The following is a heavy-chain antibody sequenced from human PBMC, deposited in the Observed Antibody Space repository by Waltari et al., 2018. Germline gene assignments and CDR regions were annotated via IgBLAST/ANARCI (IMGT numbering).Heavy chain of an antibody. D-gene: IGHD6-13*01. V-gene: IGHV4-59*01. CDR3: ARDLGIAAARNWFDP. CDR2: IYYSGST. J-gene: IGHJ5*02. Sequence: QVQLQESGPGLVKPSETLSLTCTVSGGSISSYYWSWIRQPPWKVLEWIGYIYYSGSTNSNPSLKSRFTISVDTSKNQFSLKLSSVTAADTAVYYCARDLGIAAARNWFDPWGQGTLVT. CDR1: GGSISSYY.